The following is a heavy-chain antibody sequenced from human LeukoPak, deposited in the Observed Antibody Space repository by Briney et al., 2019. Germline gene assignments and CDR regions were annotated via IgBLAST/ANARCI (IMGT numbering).Heavy chain of an antibody. Sequence: PGGSLRLSCAASGFTVSSNYMSWVRQAPGKGLEWVSVIYSGGSTYYADSVKGRFTISRDNSKNTLYLQMNSLRAEDTAVYYCARASHYGDYIFDYWGQGTLVTVSS. J-gene: IGHJ4*02. V-gene: IGHV3-53*05. D-gene: IGHD4-17*01. CDR1: GFTVSSNY. CDR2: IYSGGST. CDR3: ARASHYGDYIFDY.